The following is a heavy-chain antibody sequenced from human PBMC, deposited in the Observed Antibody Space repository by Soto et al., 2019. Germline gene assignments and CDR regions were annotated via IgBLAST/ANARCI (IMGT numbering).Heavy chain of an antibody. Sequence: QVQLVQSGAEVKKPGSSVKVSCKASGGTFSSYAISWVRQAPGQGLAWMGGIIPILGTANYAQKFQGRVTITGDKSTSTAYMELSSLRSEDTAVYYCARATSRRRLFERAFDYWGQGTLVPVSS. CDR1: GGTFSSYA. CDR2: IIPILGTA. D-gene: IGHD2-21*01. CDR3: ARATSRRRLFERAFDY. V-gene: IGHV1-69*06. J-gene: IGHJ4*02.